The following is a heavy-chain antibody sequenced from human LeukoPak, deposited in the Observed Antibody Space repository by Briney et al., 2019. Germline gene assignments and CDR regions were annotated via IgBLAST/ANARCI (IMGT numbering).Heavy chain of an antibody. J-gene: IGHJ3*02. CDR3: ARGLRSPRDAFNI. CDR2: INPNGGST. Sequence: ASVKVSCKASGYTFINYYMHWVRQAPGQGLEWMGIINPNGGSTSYAQKFKGRVTMTRDTSTSKVYMELSSLRSEDTAVYYCARGLRSPRDAFNIWGQGTMVTVSS. D-gene: IGHD5/OR15-5a*01. CDR1: GYTFINYY. V-gene: IGHV1-46*01.